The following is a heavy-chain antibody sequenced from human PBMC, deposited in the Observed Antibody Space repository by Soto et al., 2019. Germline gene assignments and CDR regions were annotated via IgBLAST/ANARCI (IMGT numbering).Heavy chain of an antibody. CDR3: ARTYYYDSSGYRRHLRTQYFDY. CDR2: IYYSGST. D-gene: IGHD3-22*01. J-gene: IGHJ4*02. Sequence: SETLSLTCTVSGGSISSGGYYWSWIRQHPGKGLEWIGYIYYSGSTYYNPSLKSRVTISVDTSKNQFSLKLSSVTAADTAVYYCARTYYYDSSGYRRHLRTQYFDYWGQGTLVTVSS. V-gene: IGHV4-31*03. CDR1: GGSISSGGYY.